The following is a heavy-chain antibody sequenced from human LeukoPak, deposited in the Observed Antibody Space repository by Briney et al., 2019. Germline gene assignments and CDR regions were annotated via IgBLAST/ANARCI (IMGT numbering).Heavy chain of an antibody. D-gene: IGHD6-13*01. J-gene: IGHJ3*02. Sequence: PGGSLRLSCAASGFTFSSYWMSWVRQAPGKGLQWVANIKQDGSEKYYVDSVKGRFTISRDNAKNSLSLQMNSLRVEDTAVYYCARYSSSWHAYDIWGQGTMATVSA. CDR3: ARYSSSWHAYDI. V-gene: IGHV3-7*05. CDR2: IKQDGSEK. CDR1: GFTFSSYW.